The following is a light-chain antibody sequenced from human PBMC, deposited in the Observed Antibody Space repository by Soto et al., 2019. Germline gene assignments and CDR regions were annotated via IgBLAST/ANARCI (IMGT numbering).Light chain of an antibody. CDR2: KDS. Sequence: SYELTQPPSVSVSPGQTARITCSGNALTKQYSHWYQQRPGQAPMLVISKDSERPSGIPERFSGSSSGTTVTLTISGVQAEDEADYYCQSADSSGTSLLFGGGTQLTVL. CDR1: ALTKQY. J-gene: IGLJ2*01. V-gene: IGLV3-25*03. CDR3: QSADSSGTSLL.